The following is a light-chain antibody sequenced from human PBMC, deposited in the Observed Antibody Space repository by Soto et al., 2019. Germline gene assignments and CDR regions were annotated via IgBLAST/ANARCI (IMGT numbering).Light chain of an antibody. CDR1: TGAVTSGHY. CDR3: LLSYSGVWV. V-gene: IGLV7-46*01. J-gene: IGLJ3*02. Sequence: QAVVTQEPSLTVSPGGTVTLTCGSSTGAVTSGHYPYWFQQKPGHAPRTLFYDTSNKHSWTPDRFSGSLLGGKAALTLSGAQPEDEADYYCLLSYSGVWVFGGGTKVTVL. CDR2: DTS.